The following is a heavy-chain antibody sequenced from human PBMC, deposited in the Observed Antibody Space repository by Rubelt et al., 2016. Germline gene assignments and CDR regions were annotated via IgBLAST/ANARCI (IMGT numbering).Heavy chain of an antibody. J-gene: IGHJ5*02. CDR2: INHSGST. D-gene: IGHD3-16*01. Sequence: WIGEINHSGSTNYNPSLKSRVTISVDTSKNQFSLKLSSVTAADTAVYYCARAAGGPLFDPWGQGTLVTVSS. V-gene: IGHV4-34*01. CDR3: ARAAGGPLFDP.